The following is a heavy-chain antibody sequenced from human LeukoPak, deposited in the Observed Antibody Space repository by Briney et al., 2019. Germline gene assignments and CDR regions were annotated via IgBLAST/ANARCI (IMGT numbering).Heavy chain of an antibody. CDR2: IYHSGST. CDR1: GGSISSGGYS. D-gene: IGHD2-2*01. Sequence: SQTLSLTCAVSGGSISSGGYSWSWIRQPAGKGLEWIGYIYHSGSTYYNPSLKSRVTISVDRSKNQFSLKLSSVTAADTAVYYCARGKYQLLIDWGQGTLVTVSS. V-gene: IGHV4-30-2*01. J-gene: IGHJ4*02. CDR3: ARGKYQLLID.